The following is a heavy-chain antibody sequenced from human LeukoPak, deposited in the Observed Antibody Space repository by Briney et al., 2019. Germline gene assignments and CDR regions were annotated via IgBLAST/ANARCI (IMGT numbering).Heavy chain of an antibody. CDR2: IHVTGRT. CDR3: ARGHTGQNWFDP. D-gene: IGHD2-8*02. Sequence: PSETLSLTCTVSGASISSGNYYWSWIRQTAGKGLEWIGRIHVTGRTDYNPSLKSRVTVSLDTAKNQYSLQLSSVSAADTAIYYCARGHTGQNWFDPWGQGTLVTVSS. V-gene: IGHV4-61*02. J-gene: IGHJ5*02. CDR1: GASISSGNYY.